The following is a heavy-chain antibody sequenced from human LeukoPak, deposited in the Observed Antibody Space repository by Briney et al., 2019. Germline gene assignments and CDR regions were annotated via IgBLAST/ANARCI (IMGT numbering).Heavy chain of an antibody. D-gene: IGHD3-10*01. CDR2: IKSNSDGGTT. CDR3: TTVHGAGPVNFDH. Sequence: GGSLRLSCTASGFTFTDTWMTWVRQAPGKGLEWVGRIKSNSDGGTTDYAVPVKGRFSISRDDSKSTLYLQIYSLKTVDTAVYYCTTVHGAGPVNFDHWGQGSLVTVSS. J-gene: IGHJ4*02. CDR1: GFTFTDTW. V-gene: IGHV3-15*01.